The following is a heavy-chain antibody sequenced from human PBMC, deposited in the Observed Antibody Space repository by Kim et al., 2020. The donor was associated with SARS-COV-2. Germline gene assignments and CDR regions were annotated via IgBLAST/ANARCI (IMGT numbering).Heavy chain of an antibody. J-gene: IGHJ4*02. V-gene: IGHV4-59*08. CDR1: GGSISSYY. CDR3: ARQGGRYSSLGF. D-gene: IGHD2-15*01. CDR2: ISYSGST. Sequence: SETLSLTCTVSGGSISSYYWSWIRQPPGKGLEWIGYISYSGSTNYNPSLKSRVTISVDTSKNQFSLKLSSVTAADTAVYYCARQGGRYSSLGFWGQVTL.